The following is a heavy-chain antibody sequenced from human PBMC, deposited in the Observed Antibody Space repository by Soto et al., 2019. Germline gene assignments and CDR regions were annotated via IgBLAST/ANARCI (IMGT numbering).Heavy chain of an antibody. D-gene: IGHD5-18*01. CDR3: AKDMRGYSYGWYYFDY. Sequence: GGSLRLSCAASGFTFDDYAMHWVRQAPGKGLEWVSGISWNSGSIGYADSVKGRFTISRDNAKNSLYLQMNSLRAEDTALYYCAKDMRGYSYGWYYFDYWGRGTLVTVSS. V-gene: IGHV3-9*01. J-gene: IGHJ4*02. CDR2: ISWNSGSI. CDR1: GFTFDDYA.